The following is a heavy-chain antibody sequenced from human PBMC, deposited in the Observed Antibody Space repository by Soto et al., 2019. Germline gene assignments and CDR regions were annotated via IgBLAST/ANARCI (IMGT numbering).Heavy chain of an antibody. J-gene: IGHJ4*02. CDR3: ARKSGLYCSSTSCYPFDY. CDR2: IYYSGST. D-gene: IGHD2-2*01. CDR1: GGSISSSSYY. Sequence: PSETLSLTCTVSGGSISSSSYYWGWVRQPPGKGLEWIGSIYYSGSTYYNPSLKSRVTISVDTSKNQFSLKLSSVTAADTAVYYCARKSGLYCSSTSCYPFDYWGQGTLVTVSS. V-gene: IGHV4-39*01.